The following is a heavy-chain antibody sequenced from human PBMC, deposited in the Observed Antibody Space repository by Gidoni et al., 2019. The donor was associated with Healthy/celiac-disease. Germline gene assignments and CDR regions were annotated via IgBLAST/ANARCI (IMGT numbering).Heavy chain of an antibody. J-gene: IGHJ5*02. Sequence: QVQLQESGPGLVKPAETLSLTCTVSGGSTSSYYWSWIRQPPGKGLEWIGYIYYSGSTNYNPSLKSRVTISVDTSKNQFSLKLSSVTAADTAVYYCAREKDCSGGSCWRRERWFDPWGQGTLVTVSS. V-gene: IGHV4-59*01. CDR2: IYYSGST. CDR1: GGSTSSYY. D-gene: IGHD2-15*01. CDR3: AREKDCSGGSCWRRERWFDP.